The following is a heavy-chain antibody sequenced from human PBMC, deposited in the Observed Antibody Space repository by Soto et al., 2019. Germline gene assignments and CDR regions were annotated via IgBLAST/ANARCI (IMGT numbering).Heavy chain of an antibody. V-gene: IGHV3-11*06. J-gene: IGHJ4*02. CDR1: GFTFSDYY. CDR3: ARAQGDYDSGRMIYFDY. CDR2: ISSSSSYT. D-gene: IGHD5-12*01. Sequence: QVQLVESGGGLVKPGGSLRLSCAASGFTFSDYYMSWIRQAPGKGLEWVSYISSSSSYTNYADSVKGRFTISRDNAKNSLYLQMNSLRAEDTAVYYSARAQGDYDSGRMIYFDYWGQGTLVTVSS.